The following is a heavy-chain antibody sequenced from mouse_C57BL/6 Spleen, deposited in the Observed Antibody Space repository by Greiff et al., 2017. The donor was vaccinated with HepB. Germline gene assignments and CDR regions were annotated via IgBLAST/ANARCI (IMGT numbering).Heavy chain of an antibody. CDR2: INHNYGTT. CDR3: ARSDYDGNYYAMDY. D-gene: IGHD2-4*01. CDR1: GYSFTDYN. V-gene: IGHV1-39*01. J-gene: IGHJ4*01. Sequence: EVQLQQSGPEQVKPGASVKISCKASGYSFTDYNMNWVKQSNGKSLECVGVINHNYGTTSYNQKFKGKATLTVDQSSSTAYMQLNSLTSEDSAVYYCARSDYDGNYYAMDYWGQGTSVTVSS.